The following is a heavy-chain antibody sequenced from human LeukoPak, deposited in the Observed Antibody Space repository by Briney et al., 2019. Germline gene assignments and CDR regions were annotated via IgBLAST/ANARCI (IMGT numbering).Heavy chain of an antibody. V-gene: IGHV4-31*03. Sequence: PSQTLSLTCTVSGGSISSSAYYWSWIRQHPGKGLEWIGYIYYSGITYYNPSLKSRVTISVDTSKNQFSLKLSSVTAADTAVYYCARGRAISWSGYWFDPWGQGTLVTVSS. J-gene: IGHJ5*02. D-gene: IGHD3-3*01. CDR3: ARGRAISWSGYWFDP. CDR2: IYYSGIT. CDR1: GGSISSSAYY.